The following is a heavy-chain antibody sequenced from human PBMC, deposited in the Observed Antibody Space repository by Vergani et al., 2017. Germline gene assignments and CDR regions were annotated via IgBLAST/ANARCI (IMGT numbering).Heavy chain of an antibody. V-gene: IGHV3-23*01. D-gene: IGHD2-2*01. CDR2: ISGSGGNT. J-gene: IGHJ5*02. Sequence: EVQLLESGGGLVQPGGSLRLSCAASGFTFSSYAMSWVRQVPGKGLEWVSGISGSGGNTYYADSVKGRFTISRDNSKNTLYLQMNSLRAEDTAVYYCAKALGYCSSTSCLPNWFDPWGQGTLVTVSS. CDR3: AKALGYCSSTSCLPNWFDP. CDR1: GFTFSSYA.